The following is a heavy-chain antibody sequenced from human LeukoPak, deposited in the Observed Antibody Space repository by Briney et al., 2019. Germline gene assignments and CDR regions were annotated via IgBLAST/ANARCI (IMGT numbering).Heavy chain of an antibody. CDR1: GDSVSSNSAA. CDR2: TYYRSKWYN. D-gene: IGHD1-26*01. CDR3: ARSTSDLIIAQYSGSFHAFDI. J-gene: IGHJ3*02. V-gene: IGHV6-1*01. Sequence: SQTLSLTCAISGDSVSSNSAAWNWIRQSPSRGLEWLGRTYYRSKWYNDYAVSVKSRITINPDTSKNQFSLQLNSVTPEDTAVYYCARSTSDLIIAQYSGSFHAFDIWGQGTMVTVSS.